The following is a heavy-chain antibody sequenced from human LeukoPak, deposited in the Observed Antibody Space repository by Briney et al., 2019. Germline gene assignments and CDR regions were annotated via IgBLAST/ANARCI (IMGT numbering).Heavy chain of an antibody. J-gene: IGHJ3*02. V-gene: IGHV4-59*01. D-gene: IGHD1-7*01. CDR2: TYYGGST. CDR1: GGSISSYY. Sequence: SVTLSLTCTVSGGSISSYYWSWIRQPPGKGLEWIGYTYYGGSTNYNPSLKSRVTISVDTSKNQFSLKLSSVTAADTAVYYCARGLELDDNAFDIWGQGTMVTVSS. CDR3: ARGLELDDNAFDI.